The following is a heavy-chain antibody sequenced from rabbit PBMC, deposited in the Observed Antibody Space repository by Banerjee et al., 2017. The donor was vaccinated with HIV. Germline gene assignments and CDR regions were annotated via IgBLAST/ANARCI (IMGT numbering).Heavy chain of an antibody. CDR3: ASDAGYAGYGYGDWLDL. V-gene: IGHV1S7*01. CDR2: IVAGKGIT. J-gene: IGHJ5*01. D-gene: IGHD6-1*01. Sequence: QSLEESGGDLVKPGASLTLTCTASGFDFSGYYMSWVRQAPGKGLEWIGIIVAGKGITDYASWVSGRFTISHDNAQNTADLQMNSLTAADSATYFCASDAGYAGYGYGDWLDLWGPGTLVTVS. CDR1: GFDFSGYY.